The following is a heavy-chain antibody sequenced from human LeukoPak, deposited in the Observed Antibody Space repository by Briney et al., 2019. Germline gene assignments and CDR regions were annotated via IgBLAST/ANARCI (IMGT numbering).Heavy chain of an antibody. J-gene: IGHJ1*01. CDR2: IKQDGSEK. CDR1: GFTFSSYW. Sequence: GGSLRLSCAASGFTFSSYWMSWVRQAPGKGLEWVANIKQDGSEKYYVDSVKGRFTISRDNAKNSLYLQMNSLRAEDTAVYYCARGTRYYDSSGYSRYFQHWGQGTLVTVSS. D-gene: IGHD3-22*01. CDR3: ARGTRYYDSSGYSRYFQH. V-gene: IGHV3-7*04.